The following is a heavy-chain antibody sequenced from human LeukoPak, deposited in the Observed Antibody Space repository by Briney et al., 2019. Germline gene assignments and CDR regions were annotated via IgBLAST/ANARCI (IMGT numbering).Heavy chain of an antibody. CDR1: GYTFANYG. CDR2: STPYNGNT. CDR3: ARDVGGSIRGAVAGWDY. Sequence: GASVKVSCKASGYTFANYGISWVRQAPGQGLEWLGWSTPYNGNTKYAQKVQGRVTMTTDTSTNTAYMELTTLRSDDTAVYYCARDVGGSIRGAVAGWDYWGQGTPVTVSS. J-gene: IGHJ4*02. V-gene: IGHV1-18*01. D-gene: IGHD6-19*01.